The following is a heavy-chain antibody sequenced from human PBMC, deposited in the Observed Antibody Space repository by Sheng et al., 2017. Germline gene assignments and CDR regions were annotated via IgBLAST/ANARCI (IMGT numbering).Heavy chain of an antibody. CDR1: GFTFSSYA. Sequence: QVQLVESGGGVVQPGRSLRLSCAASGFTFSSYAMHWVRQAPGKGLEWVAVISYDGSNKYYADSVKGRFTISRDNSKNTLYLQMNSLRAEDTAVYYCARDMRGSGSYEYYGMDVWGPRGPRSPSPQ. CDR2: ISYDGSNK. V-gene: IGHV3-30*04. CDR3: ARDMRGSGSYEYYGMDV. J-gene: IGHJ6*01. D-gene: IGHD3-10*01.